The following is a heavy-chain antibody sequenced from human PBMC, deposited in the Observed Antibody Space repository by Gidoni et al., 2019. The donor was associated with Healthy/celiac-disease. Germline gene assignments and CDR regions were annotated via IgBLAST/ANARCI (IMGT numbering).Heavy chain of an antibody. J-gene: IGHJ5*02. CDR3: ARVGYYDFWSGYYGGWFDP. CDR1: GYTFTSYG. V-gene: IGHV1-18*01. CDR2: ISAYNGNT. D-gene: IGHD3-3*01. Sequence: QVQLVQSGAEVKKPGASVKVPCKASGYTFTSYGISWVRQAPGQGLEWMGWISAYNGNTNYAQKLQGRVTMTTDTSTSTAYMELRSLRSDDTAVYYCARVGYYDFWSGYYGGWFDPWGQGTLVTVSS.